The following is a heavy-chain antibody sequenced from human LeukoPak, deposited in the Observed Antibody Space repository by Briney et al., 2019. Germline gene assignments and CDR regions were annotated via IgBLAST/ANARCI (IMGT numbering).Heavy chain of an antibody. CDR1: GGSFSGYY. D-gene: IGHD3-16*01. J-gene: IGHJ6*01. CDR2: INHSGST. V-gene: IGHV4-34*01. Sequence: SETLSLTCAVYGGSFSGYYWSWIRQPPGKGLEWIGEINHSGSTNYNPSLKSRVTISVDTSKNQFSLKLSSVTAADTAVYYCARLSYAPGGFGVWGQGTKV. CDR3: ARLSYAPGGFGV.